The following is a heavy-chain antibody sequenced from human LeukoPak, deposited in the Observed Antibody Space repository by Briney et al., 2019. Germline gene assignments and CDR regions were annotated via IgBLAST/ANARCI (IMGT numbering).Heavy chain of an antibody. CDR1: GGSIISYY. V-gene: IGHV4-4*07. J-gene: IGHJ5*02. CDR2: MYTSGST. Sequence: SETLSLTCTVSGGSIISYYWSWIRQPAGKGLEWIGRMYTSGSTNYNPSLTSRVTMSLDTSKNQLYRNLSSVTAADTTGHYCARIPYCSSNSCYAGVHWFDPWGQGTLVTVSS. D-gene: IGHD2-2*01. CDR3: ARIPYCSSNSCYAGVHWFDP.